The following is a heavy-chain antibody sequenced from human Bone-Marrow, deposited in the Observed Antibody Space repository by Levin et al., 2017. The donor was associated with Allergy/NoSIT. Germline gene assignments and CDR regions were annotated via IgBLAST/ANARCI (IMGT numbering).Heavy chain of an antibody. CDR1: GGTGSSYT. CDR2: ISPIFGIP. CDR3: ARALSSSGDYYFDL. J-gene: IGHJ2*01. D-gene: IGHD6-13*01. V-gene: IGHV1-69*02. Sequence: AGESLKISCKASGGTGSSYTFNWVRQAPGQGLEWMGRISPIFGIPNYAQKFQDRITINVDKSTSTAYMELNSLRSEDPAIYYCARALSSSGDYYFDLWGRGTLVTVSS.